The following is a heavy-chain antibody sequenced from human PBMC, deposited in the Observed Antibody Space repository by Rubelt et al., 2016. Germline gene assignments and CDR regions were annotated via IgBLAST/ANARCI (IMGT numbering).Heavy chain of an antibody. CDR3: ARDRVRNWFDP. CDR1: GYTFTSYG. D-gene: IGHD1-1*01. V-gene: IGHV7-4-1*02. J-gene: IGHJ5*02. Sequence: QVQLVQSGAEAKKPGASVKVSCKASGYTFTSYGISWVRQAPGQGLEWMGWINTNTGNPTYAQGFTGRFVVSLDTSVSTAYLQISSLKAEDTAVYYCARDRVRNWFDPWGQGTLVTVSS. CDR2: INTNTGNP.